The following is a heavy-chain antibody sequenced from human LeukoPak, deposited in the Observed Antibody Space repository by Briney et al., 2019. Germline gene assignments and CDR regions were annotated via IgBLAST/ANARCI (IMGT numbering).Heavy chain of an antibody. Sequence: SGTLSLTCAVYGVSFSGYYWSWLRQPPGKGLEWIGEINHSGSTNYNPSLKSRVTISVDTSKNQFSLKLSSVTAADTAVYYCARFVVVAATYNWFDPWGQGTLVTVSS. D-gene: IGHD2-15*01. J-gene: IGHJ5*02. CDR2: INHSGST. CDR1: GVSFSGYY. CDR3: ARFVVVAATYNWFDP. V-gene: IGHV4-34*01.